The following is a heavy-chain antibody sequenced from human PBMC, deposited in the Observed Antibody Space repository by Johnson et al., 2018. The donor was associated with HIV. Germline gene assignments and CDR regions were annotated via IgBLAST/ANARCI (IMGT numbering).Heavy chain of an antibody. V-gene: IGHV3-66*02. CDR3: ARDGAQQLARDAFDI. CDR2: SWNGGSA. J-gene: IGHJ3*02. D-gene: IGHD6-13*01. CDR1: GFSVSSNY. Sequence: EVQLVESGGGLVKPGGSLRLSCAASGFSVSSNYMGWVRLAPGKGLEWVSGISWNGGSAAYADSVTGRFTISRDNSKKTLYLQMNSLRAEDTAVYYCARDGAQQLARDAFDIWGQGTMVTVSS.